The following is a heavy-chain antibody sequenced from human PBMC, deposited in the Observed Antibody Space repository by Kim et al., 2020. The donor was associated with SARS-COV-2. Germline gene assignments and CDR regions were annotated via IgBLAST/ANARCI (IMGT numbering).Heavy chain of an antibody. V-gene: IGHV3-7*03. CDR3: ARDNGFQNDY. Sequence: WGSLRLSCAASGFTFNNFWMTWVRQAPGKGLEWVANIRQDGSDKNHVDSVKGRFTISRDNAKSSLSLQMNSLRAEDTAVYYCARDNGFQNDYWGQGTLVT. CDR1: GFTFNNFW. CDR2: IRQDGSDK. J-gene: IGHJ4*02.